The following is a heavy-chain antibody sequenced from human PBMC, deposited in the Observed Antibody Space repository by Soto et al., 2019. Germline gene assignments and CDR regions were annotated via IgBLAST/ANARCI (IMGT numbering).Heavy chain of an antibody. V-gene: IGHV1-69*06. Sequence: ASVKVSCNAAGGTFSSYAISWVRQAPGQGLEWMGGIIPIFGTANYAQKFQGRVTITADKSTSTAYMELSSLRSEDTAVYYCARDWGKLHDSGAPGWFDPWGQGTLVTVSS. CDR2: IIPIFGTA. J-gene: IGHJ5*02. D-gene: IGHD4-17*01. CDR3: ARDWGKLHDSGAPGWFDP. CDR1: GGTFSSYA.